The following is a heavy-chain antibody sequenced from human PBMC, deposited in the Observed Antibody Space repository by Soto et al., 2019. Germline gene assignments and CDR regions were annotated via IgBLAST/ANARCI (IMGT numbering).Heavy chain of an antibody. CDR3: ASQSHYSSGYSFDY. Sequence: EVQLVESGGGLVQPGGSLRLSCAASGFTFSTYSMYWVRQAPGKGLEYVSAITSNGGYTSYANSVKGRFTISRDNSKNTLYLQMDSLRAEDMAVYYCASQSHYSSGYSFDYWGQGTLVTVSS. J-gene: IGHJ4*02. CDR2: ITSNGGYT. CDR1: GFTFSTYS. D-gene: IGHD3-22*01. V-gene: IGHV3-64*01.